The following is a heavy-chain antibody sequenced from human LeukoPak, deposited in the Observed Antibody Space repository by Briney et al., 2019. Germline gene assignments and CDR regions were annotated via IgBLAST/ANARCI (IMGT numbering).Heavy chain of an antibody. J-gene: IGHJ5*02. CDR3: ARLSGPLRVVVAATGWFDP. CDR2: IFYSGST. D-gene: IGHD2-15*01. V-gene: IGHV4-59*12. CDR1: GGSISNYY. Sequence: PSETLSLTCTISGGSISNYYWSWIRQPPRKGLEWIGYIFYSGSTNYNPSLKSRVTISVDTSKNQFSLKLSSVTAADTAVYYCARLSGPLRVVVAATGWFDPWGQGTLVTVSS.